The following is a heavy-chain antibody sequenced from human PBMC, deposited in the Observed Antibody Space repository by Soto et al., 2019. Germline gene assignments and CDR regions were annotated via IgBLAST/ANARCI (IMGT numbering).Heavy chain of an antibody. CDR2: INPGNGKT. D-gene: IGHD3-10*01. CDR3: AGVVGHDPGSGHNWFDP. CDR1: GYIFTSYA. J-gene: IGHJ5*02. V-gene: IGHV1-3*01. Sequence: QVQLVQSGAEMKKPGASVRVSCKASGYIFTSYAMQWVRQAPGQGLEWMGWINPGNGKTKYSQKFQGRVTITRDTSASTVYMELSSLTSNDKAIYYCAGVVGHDPGSGHNWFDPWGQGTRVTVSS.